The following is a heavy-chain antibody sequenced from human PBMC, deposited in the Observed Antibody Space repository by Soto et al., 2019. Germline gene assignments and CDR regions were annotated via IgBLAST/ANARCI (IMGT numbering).Heavy chain of an antibody. Sequence: QVQLVESGGGLVRPGGSLRLSCAASGFTFRDHDMSWIRQAPGKGLEWVSCISSSGTATYYADSVKGRFTISRDNAKNSLHVEMNSLRVEDTVVYYCARKGPRAARPNHWGHGTLVTVSS. J-gene: IGHJ5*02. CDR1: GFTFRDHD. CDR2: ISSSGTAT. CDR3: ARKGPRAARPNH. V-gene: IGHV3-11*01. D-gene: IGHD6-6*01.